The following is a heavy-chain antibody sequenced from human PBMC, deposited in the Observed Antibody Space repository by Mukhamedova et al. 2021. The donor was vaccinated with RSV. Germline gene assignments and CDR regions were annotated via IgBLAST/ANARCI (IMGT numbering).Heavy chain of an antibody. V-gene: IGHV3-30*04. CDR2: ISYDGSNK. J-gene: IGHJ4*02. CDR3: ARALASWDTAMVDY. Sequence: VRQAPGKGLEWVAVISYDGSNKYYADSVKGRFTISRDNSKNTLYLQMNSLRAEDTAVYYCARALASWDTAMVDYWGQGTLVTVSS. D-gene: IGHD5-18*01.